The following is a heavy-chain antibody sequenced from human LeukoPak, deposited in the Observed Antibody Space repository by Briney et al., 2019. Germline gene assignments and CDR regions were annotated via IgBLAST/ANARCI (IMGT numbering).Heavy chain of an antibody. V-gene: IGHV1-2*02. CDR3: ARGAYSSGWNDYFDY. CDR2: INPNSGGT. CDR1: GYTFTGYY. J-gene: IGHJ4*02. D-gene: IGHD6-19*01. Sequence: ASVKVSCKASGYTFTGYYMHWVRQAPGQGLEWMGWINPNSGGTNYAQKLQGRVTMTTDTSTTTAYMELRSLRSDDTAVYYCARGAYSSGWNDYFDYWGQGTLVTVSS.